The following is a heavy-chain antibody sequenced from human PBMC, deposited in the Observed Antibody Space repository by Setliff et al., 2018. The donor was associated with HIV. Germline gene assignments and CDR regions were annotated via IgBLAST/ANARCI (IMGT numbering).Heavy chain of an antibody. Sequence: PGGSLRLSCAASGFTFSRNGMHWVRQAPGKGLEWGAVIWYDGSNKYYADSVKGRFTISRDNSKNTLYLQMNSLRAEDTAVYFCASLGVTSHFDYWGQGTRVTVSS. V-gene: IGHV3-33*01. J-gene: IGHJ4*02. D-gene: IGHD4-4*01. CDR1: GFTFSRNG. CDR2: IWYDGSNK. CDR3: ASLGVTSHFDY.